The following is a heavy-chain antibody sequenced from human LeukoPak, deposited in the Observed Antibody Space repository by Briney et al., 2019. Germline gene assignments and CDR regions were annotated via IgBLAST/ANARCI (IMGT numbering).Heavy chain of an antibody. Sequence: PSETLSLTCAVYGGSFSGYYWSWIRQPPGKGLEWIGEINHSGSTNYNPSLKSRVTISVDTSKNQFSLKLSSVTAADTAVYYCARSESLSYQDIVVVVAATLFDPWGQGTLVTVSS. V-gene: IGHV4-34*01. J-gene: IGHJ5*02. CDR2: INHSGST. CDR3: ARSESLSYQDIVVVVAATLFDP. CDR1: GGSFSGYY. D-gene: IGHD2-15*01.